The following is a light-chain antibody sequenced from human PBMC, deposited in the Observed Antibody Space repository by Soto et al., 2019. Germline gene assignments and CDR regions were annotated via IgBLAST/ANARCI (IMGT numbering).Light chain of an antibody. Sequence: QSALTQPASVSGSPGQSITISCTASSSHIGSSNLVSWYQHHSGKAPKLIIYEGNKRPSGVYNRFSGAKSGKTASLTISGLQADDEGTYYCCAYAGSSPLYVVGTGTKLTVL. CDR1: SSHIGSSNL. CDR2: EGN. V-gene: IGLV2-23*01. J-gene: IGLJ1*01. CDR3: CAYAGSSPLYV.